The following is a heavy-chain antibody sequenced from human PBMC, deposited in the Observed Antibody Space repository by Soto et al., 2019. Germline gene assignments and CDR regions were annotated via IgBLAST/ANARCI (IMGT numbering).Heavy chain of an antibody. V-gene: IGHV4-61*01. CDR1: GGSVSSGSYY. Sequence: SETLSLTCTVSGGSVSSGSYYWSWIRQPPGKGLEWIGYIYYSGSTNYNPSLKSRVTISVDTSKNQFSLRLSSVTAADTAVYYCARDKGGALDIWGQGTMVTVSS. D-gene: IGHD1-26*01. CDR3: ARDKGGALDI. CDR2: IYYSGST. J-gene: IGHJ3*02.